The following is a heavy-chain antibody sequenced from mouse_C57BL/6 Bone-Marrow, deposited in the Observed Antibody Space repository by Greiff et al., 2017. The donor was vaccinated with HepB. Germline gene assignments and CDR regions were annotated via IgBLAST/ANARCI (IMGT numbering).Heavy chain of an antibody. CDR1: GFNIKDYY. CDR3: TTGTVVATRYFDV. CDR2: IDPEDGDT. J-gene: IGHJ1*03. V-gene: IGHV14-1*01. D-gene: IGHD1-1*01. Sequence: VHVKQSGAELVRPGASVKLSCTASGFNIKDYYMHWVKQRPEQGLEWIGRIDPEDGDTEYAPKFQGKATMTADTSSNTAYLQLSSLTSEDTAVYYCTTGTVVATRYFDVWGTGTTVTVSS.